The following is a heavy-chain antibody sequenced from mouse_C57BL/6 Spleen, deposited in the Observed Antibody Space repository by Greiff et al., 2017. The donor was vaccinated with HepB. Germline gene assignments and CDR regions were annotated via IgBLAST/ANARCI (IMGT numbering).Heavy chain of an antibody. CDR2: ISDGGSYT. D-gene: IGHD3-1*01. V-gene: IGHV5-4*01. CDR3: ARDRNLPRNFDV. J-gene: IGHJ1*03. CDR1: GFTFSSYA. Sequence: EVKLVESGGGLVKPGGSLKLSCAASGFTFSSYAMSWVRQTPEKRLEWVATISDGGSYTYYPDNVKGRFTISRDNAKNNLYLQMSHLKSEDTAMYYCARDRNLPRNFDVWGTGTTVTVSS.